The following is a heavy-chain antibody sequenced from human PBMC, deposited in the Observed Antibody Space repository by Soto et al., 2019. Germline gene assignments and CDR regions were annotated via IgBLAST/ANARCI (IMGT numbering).Heavy chain of an antibody. CDR2: TYYRSKWYN. D-gene: IGHD2-15*01. V-gene: IGHV6-1*01. CDR3: AREVGYYCSGGSCYSNGFDY. CDR1: GDSVSSNSAA. Sequence: SQTLSLTCAISGDSVSSNSAAWNWIRQSPSRGLEWLGRTYYRSKWYNDYAVSVKSRITINPDTSKNQFSLQLNSVTPEDTAVYYCAREVGYYCSGGSCYSNGFDYWGPGPLGTVSP. J-gene: IGHJ4*02.